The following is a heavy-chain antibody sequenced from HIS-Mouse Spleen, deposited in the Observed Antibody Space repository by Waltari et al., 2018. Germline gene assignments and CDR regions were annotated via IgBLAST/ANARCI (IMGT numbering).Heavy chain of an antibody. CDR1: GGSISSSSYY. Sequence: QLQLQESGPGLVKPSETLSLTCTVSGGSISSSSYYWGWIRQPPGKGLEWFGSMYDRGGPSYNPSLKSRVTISVATSKNQFALKLSSVTAADTAVYYCAREIPYSSSWYDWYFDLWGRGTLVTVSS. J-gene: IGHJ2*01. D-gene: IGHD6-13*01. CDR3: AREIPYSSSWYDWYFDL. V-gene: IGHV4-39*07. CDR2: MYDRGGP.